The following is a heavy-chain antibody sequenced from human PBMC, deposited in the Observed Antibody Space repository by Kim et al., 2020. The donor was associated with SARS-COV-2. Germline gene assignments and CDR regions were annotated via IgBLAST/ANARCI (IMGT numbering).Heavy chain of an antibody. CDR2: IKQDGSEK. CDR1: GFTFSSYW. D-gene: IGHD3-22*01. CDR3: ARDSTVLRLVVIQFDY. V-gene: IGHV3-7*01. J-gene: IGHJ4*02. Sequence: GGSLRLSCAASGFTFSSYWMSWVRQAPGKGLEWVANIKQDGSEKYYVDSVKGRFTISRDNAKNSLYLQMNSLRAEDTAVYYCARDSTVLRLVVIQFDYWGQGTLVTVSS.